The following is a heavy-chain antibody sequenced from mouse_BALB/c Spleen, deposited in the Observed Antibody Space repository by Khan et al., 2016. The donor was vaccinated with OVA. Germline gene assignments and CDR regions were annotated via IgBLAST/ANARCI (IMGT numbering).Heavy chain of an antibody. CDR1: GFSLTSYG. D-gene: IGHD2-14*01. CDR3: ARIFIGTTDYAMDY. Sequence: QVQLKESGPGLVQPSQSLSITCTVSGFSLTSYGVHWVRQSPGKGLEWLGVIWSGGSTDYNAAFISRLSISKDNSKSHVFFKMNSLQANDTAIYXCARIFIGTTDYAMDYWGQGTSVTVSS. V-gene: IGHV2-2*02. CDR2: IWSGGST. J-gene: IGHJ4*01.